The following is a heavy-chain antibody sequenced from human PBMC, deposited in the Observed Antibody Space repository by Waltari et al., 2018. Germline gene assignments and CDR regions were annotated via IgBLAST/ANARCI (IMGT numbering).Heavy chain of an antibody. D-gene: IGHD6-13*01. Sequence: QLQLQESGPGLVKPSETLSLTCTVSGGSISSSSYYWGWIRQPPGKGLEWIGSIYYSGTTYYNPSLKSRVTISVDTSKNQFSLKLSSVTAADTAVYYCARLRWAAAGTTPDYWGQGTLVTVSS. CDR2: IYYSGTT. CDR1: GGSISSSSYY. V-gene: IGHV4-39*01. J-gene: IGHJ4*02. CDR3: ARLRWAAAGTTPDY.